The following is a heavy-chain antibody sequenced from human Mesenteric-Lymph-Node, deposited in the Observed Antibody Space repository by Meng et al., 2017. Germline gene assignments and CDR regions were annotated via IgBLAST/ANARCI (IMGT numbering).Heavy chain of an antibody. D-gene: IGHD3-10*01. Sequence: GESLKISCAASGFTFSSYAMNWVRQAPGKGLEWVAVISYDGSNKYYADSVKGRFTISRDNSKNTLYLQMNSLRAEDTAVYYCARDRMVRGVIISSYYYYGMDVWGQGTTVTVSS. CDR2: ISYDGSNK. CDR1: GFTFSSYA. CDR3: ARDRMVRGVIISSYYYYGMDV. J-gene: IGHJ6*02. V-gene: IGHV3-30*04.